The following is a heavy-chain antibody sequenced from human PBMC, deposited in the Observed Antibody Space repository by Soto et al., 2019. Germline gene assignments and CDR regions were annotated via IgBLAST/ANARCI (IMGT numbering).Heavy chain of an antibody. J-gene: IGHJ4*02. V-gene: IGHV3-30*18. CDR3: AKGGPYYYDSSGYYGPFDD. D-gene: IGHD3-22*01. Sequence: QVQLVESGGGVVQPGRSLRLSCAASGFTFSSYGIHWVRQAPGKGLEWVALISYDGSNKYYADSVKGRFTISRDNSKKTLYLQMNSLRAEDTAMYYCAKGGPYYYDSSGYYGPFDDWGQGTLVTVSS. CDR1: GFTFSSYG. CDR2: ISYDGSNK.